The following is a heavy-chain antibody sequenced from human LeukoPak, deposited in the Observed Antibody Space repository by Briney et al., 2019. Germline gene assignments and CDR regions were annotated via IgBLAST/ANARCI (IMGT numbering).Heavy chain of an antibody. CDR3: AADSGSYFYDY. D-gene: IGHD1-26*01. CDR1: GGTFSSYA. CDR2: IIPILGIA. J-gene: IGHJ4*02. V-gene: IGHV1-69*04. Sequence: SVKVSCKASGGTFSSYAISWVRQAPGQGLEWMGRIIPILGIANYAQKFQGRVTITADKPTSTAYMELSSLRSEDTAVYYCAADSGSYFYDYWGQGTLVTVSS.